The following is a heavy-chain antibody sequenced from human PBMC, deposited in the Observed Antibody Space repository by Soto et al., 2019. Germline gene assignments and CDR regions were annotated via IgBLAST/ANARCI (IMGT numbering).Heavy chain of an antibody. Sequence: QVQLVQSGAEVKKPGASVKVSCKASGYTFTSYAMHWVRQAPGQRLEWMGWINAGNGNTKYSQKFQGRVTITRDTSASTAYMELSSLRSEDTAVYYCARSSIVATIYWYFDLWGRGPLVTVSS. D-gene: IGHD5-12*01. V-gene: IGHV1-3*01. CDR1: GYTFTSYA. J-gene: IGHJ2*01. CDR2: INAGNGNT. CDR3: ARSSIVATIYWYFDL.